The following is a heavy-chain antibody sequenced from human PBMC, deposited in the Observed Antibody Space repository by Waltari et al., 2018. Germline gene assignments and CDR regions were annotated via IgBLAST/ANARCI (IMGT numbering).Heavy chain of an antibody. J-gene: IGHJ3*02. CDR3: ARGGTYTNDAFDI. Sequence: QVQLVQSGAAVTKPGAAVKVSGKASGYTFTSYDINCVRQATGQGLEWMGWMNPNSGNTGYAQKFQGRVTITRNTSISTAYMELSSLRSEDTAVYYCARGGTYTNDAFDIWGQGTMVTVSS. V-gene: IGHV1-8*03. CDR2: MNPNSGNT. CDR1: GYTFTSYD.